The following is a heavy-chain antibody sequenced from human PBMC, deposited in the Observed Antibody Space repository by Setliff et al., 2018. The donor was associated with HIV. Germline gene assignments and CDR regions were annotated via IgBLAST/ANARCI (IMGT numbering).Heavy chain of an antibody. V-gene: IGHV4-59*01. CDR2: IHHNGDT. CDR3: AGDTHSPGRWDH. J-gene: IGHJ4*02. CDR1: GDSISNYF. Sequence: SETLSLTCTISGDSISNYFWTWIRQPPGKALEWIGYIHHNGDTNFNPSLKSRVSMSVDTSNNRVSLRLTSVTAADTAMYYCAGDTHSPGRWDHWGQGTLVTVSS. D-gene: IGHD1-26*01.